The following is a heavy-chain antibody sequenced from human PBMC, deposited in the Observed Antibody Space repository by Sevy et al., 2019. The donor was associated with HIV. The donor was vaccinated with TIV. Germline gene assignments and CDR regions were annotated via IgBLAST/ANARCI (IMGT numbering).Heavy chain of an antibody. CDR2: IKQDGSDK. D-gene: IGHD6-19*01. Sequence: GGSLRLSCAASGFTSSTYWMSWVRQAPGKGLEWVANIKQDGSDKKYMDSVKGRFTISRDNVKNSLYLQMSSLTAEDTAVYYCAPLSSPMPNSGWYDFFDHWGQGTLVTVSS. CDR3: APLSSPMPNSGWYDFFDH. CDR1: GFTSSTYW. J-gene: IGHJ4*02. V-gene: IGHV3-7*01.